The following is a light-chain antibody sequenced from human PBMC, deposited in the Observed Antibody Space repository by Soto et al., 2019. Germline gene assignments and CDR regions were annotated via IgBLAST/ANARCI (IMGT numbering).Light chain of an antibody. CDR2: DVS. J-gene: IGLJ3*02. V-gene: IGLV2-11*01. Sequence: QSALTQPRSVSGSPGQSVTISCTGTSSDVGGYNYVSWYQQHPGKAPKLMIFDVSKWPSGVPDRFSGSKSGNTASLTISGLQAEDEADYYCCSYAGSHSWVFGGGTKLTVL. CDR1: SSDVGGYNY. CDR3: CSYAGSHSWV.